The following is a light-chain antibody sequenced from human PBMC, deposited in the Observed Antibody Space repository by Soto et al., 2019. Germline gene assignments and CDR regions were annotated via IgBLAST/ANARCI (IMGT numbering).Light chain of an antibody. CDR1: SSDVGGYNY. V-gene: IGLV2-14*01. CDR2: EVS. CDR3: SSYTSSSTRV. Sequence: QSALTQPASVSGSPGQSITISCTGTSSDVGGYNYVSWYQQHPGKAPKLMIYEVSNRPPGASNRFSGSKSGNTASLTISGLQAEDEADYYCSSYTSSSTRVFGGGTKLTVL. J-gene: IGLJ3*02.